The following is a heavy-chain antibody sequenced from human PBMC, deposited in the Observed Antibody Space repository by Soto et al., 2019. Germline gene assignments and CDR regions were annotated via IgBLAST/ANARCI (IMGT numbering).Heavy chain of an antibody. J-gene: IGHJ6*03. D-gene: IGHD3-16*01. CDR2: ICSGGTT. Sequence: SETLSLTCTVSGGAMSSSNYCWGWVRQPPGRGLEWLGRICSGGTTYYNPSLKSRITIPVDTSRNYFSLQLGSVTAADTAVYYCARLGADYDYYYMDVWGKGTTVTVSS. CDR1: GGAMSSSNYC. CDR3: ARLGADYDYYYMDV. V-gene: IGHV4-39*02.